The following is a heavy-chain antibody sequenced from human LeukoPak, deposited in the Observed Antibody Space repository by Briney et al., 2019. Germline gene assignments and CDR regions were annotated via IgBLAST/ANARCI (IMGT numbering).Heavy chain of an antibody. CDR3: ASGSYYYYYMDV. CDR2: IYSGGST. Sequence: TGGSLRLSCAGSGFTVSSNYMRWVRQAPGKGLEWVSVIYSGGSTYYADSVKGRFTISRDNSKNTLYLQMNSLRAEDTAVYYCASGSYYYYYMDVWGKGTTVTVSS. CDR1: GFTVSSNY. J-gene: IGHJ6*03. V-gene: IGHV3-53*01.